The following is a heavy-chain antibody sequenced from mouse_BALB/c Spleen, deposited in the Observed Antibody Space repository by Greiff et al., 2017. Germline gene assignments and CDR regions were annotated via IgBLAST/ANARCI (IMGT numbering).Heavy chain of an antibody. D-gene: IGHD1-1*01. CDR1: GYSITSGYY. CDR3: AGYYYGSSYEFAY. CDR2: ISYDGSN. V-gene: IGHV3-6*02. Sequence: EVQLQQSGPGLVKPSQSLSLTCSVTGYSITSGYYWNWIRQFPGNKLEWTGYISYDGSNNYNPSLKNRISITRDTSKNQFFLKLNSVTTEDTATYCCAGYYYGSSYEFAYWGQGTLVTVSA. J-gene: IGHJ3*01.